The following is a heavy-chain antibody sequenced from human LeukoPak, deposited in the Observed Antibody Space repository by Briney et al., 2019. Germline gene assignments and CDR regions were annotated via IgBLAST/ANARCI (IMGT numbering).Heavy chain of an antibody. Sequence: GASVKVSCKASGYTFTDYLIHWVRQAPGQGPEGMGRINPNSGGTRYAQKFQGRVIMTRDTSITTLYMELSSLRSDDTAVYYCARDREFCDSNCYSGWFASWGQGTLVTVSS. J-gene: IGHJ5*01. CDR1: GYTFTDYL. V-gene: IGHV1-2*06. CDR3: ARDREFCDSNCYSGWFAS. CDR2: INPNSGGT. D-gene: IGHD3-22*01.